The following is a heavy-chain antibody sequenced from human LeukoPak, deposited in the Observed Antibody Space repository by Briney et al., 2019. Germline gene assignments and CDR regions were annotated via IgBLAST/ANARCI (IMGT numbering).Heavy chain of an antibody. CDR2: INHSGST. CDR3: ARGLTVTTRGFDP. CDR1: GGSISGYY. J-gene: IGHJ5*02. D-gene: IGHD4-11*01. V-gene: IGHV4-34*01. Sequence: SETLSLTCTVSGGSISGYYWSWIRQPPGKGLEWIGEINHSGSTNYNPSLKSRVTISVDTPKNQFSLKLSSVTAADTAVYYCARGLTVTTRGFDPWGQGTLVTVSS.